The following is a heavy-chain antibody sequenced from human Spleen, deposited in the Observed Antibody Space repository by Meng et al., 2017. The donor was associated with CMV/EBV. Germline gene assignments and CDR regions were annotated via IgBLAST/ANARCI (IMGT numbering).Heavy chain of an antibody. CDR1: GFSVSNNY. D-gene: IGHD6-19*01. J-gene: IGHJ6*02. V-gene: IGHV3-53*01. CDR2: MYTGGNT. Sequence: GSLKISCAASGFSVSNNYMSWVRQAPGKGLEWVSIMYTGGNTNYADSVKGRFTISRDNSKNTLYLQMNSLRVEDTAIYYCARGMQSYYYYGMDVWGQGTTVTVSS. CDR3: ARGMQSYYYYGMDV.